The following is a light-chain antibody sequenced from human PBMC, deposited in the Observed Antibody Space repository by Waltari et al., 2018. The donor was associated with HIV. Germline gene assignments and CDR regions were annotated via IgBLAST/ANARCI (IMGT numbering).Light chain of an antibody. CDR2: NDR. CDR1: GIGGKS. V-gene: IGLV3-21*02. J-gene: IGLJ2*01. CDR3: QVWDETTEYLVV. Sequence: SYLLSQTPSVSVAPGQTATISCGGGGIGGKSVQWYQQKPGQAPLLVLYNDRDRPSGVPERFSGSNSGNMATLTITRVEGVDEADYYCQVWDETTEYLVVFGGGTKLTVL.